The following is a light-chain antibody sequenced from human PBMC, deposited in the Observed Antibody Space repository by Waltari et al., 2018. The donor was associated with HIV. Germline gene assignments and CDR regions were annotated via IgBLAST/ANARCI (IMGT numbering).Light chain of an antibody. CDR1: QSLSSN. V-gene: IGKV3-15*01. J-gene: IGKJ1*01. CDR2: GAS. CDR3: QQYNNWPQTWPPGT. Sequence: EIVLTQSPATVSVSPGERATLSCRASQSLSSNLAWYQQKPGQAPRLLIYGASTRAIGVPARFSGSGSETEFTLTISSLQSEDFGVYYCQQYNNWPQTWPPGTFGQGTKVEIK.